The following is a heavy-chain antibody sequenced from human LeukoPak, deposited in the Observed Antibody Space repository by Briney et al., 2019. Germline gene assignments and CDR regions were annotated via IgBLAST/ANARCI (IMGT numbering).Heavy chain of an antibody. CDR3: QLYCSSTSCYLAGDY. CDR1: GGSISSSSYY. D-gene: IGHD2-2*01. Sequence: SETLSLTCTVSGGSISSSSYYWGWIRQPPGKGLGWIGSIYYSGSTYYNPSLKSRVTISVDTSKNQFSLKLSSVTAADTAVYYCQLYCSSTSCYLAGDYWGQGTLVIVSS. J-gene: IGHJ4*02. V-gene: IGHV4-39*07. CDR2: IYYSGST.